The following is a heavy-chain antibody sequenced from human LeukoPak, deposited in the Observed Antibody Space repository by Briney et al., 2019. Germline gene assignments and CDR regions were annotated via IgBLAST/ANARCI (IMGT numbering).Heavy chain of an antibody. CDR1: GYTFTSYY. CDR3: ARDRWELTLVIGYFDL. Sequence: ASVKVSCKASGYTFTSYYMHWVRQAPGQGLEWMGIINPSGGSTSYAQKFQGRVTMTRDMSTSTVYMELSSLRSEDTAVYYCARDRWELTLVIGYFDLWGRGTLVTVSS. D-gene: IGHD1-26*01. J-gene: IGHJ2*01. V-gene: IGHV1-46*01. CDR2: INPSGGST.